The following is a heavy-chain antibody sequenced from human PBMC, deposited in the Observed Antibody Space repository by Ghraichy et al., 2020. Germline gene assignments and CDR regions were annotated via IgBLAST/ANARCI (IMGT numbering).Heavy chain of an antibody. CDR1: GGSVSSGSYY. D-gene: IGHD1-7*01. CDR3: ARTNWNSDYSYYYMDV. Sequence: SETLSLTCTVSGGSVSSGSYYWSWIRQPPGKGLEWIGYIYNSANTTYNPSLKSRVTISGDTSKNQFSLKLSSVTAAATAVDYCARTNWNSDYSYYYMDVWGKGTTVTVSS. CDR2: IYNSANT. J-gene: IGHJ6*03. V-gene: IGHV4-61*01.